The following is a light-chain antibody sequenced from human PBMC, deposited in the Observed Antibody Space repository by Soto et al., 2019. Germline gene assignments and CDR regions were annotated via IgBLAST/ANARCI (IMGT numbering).Light chain of an antibody. CDR2: AAS. V-gene: IGKV3-15*01. CDR1: QSVSSN. J-gene: IGKJ5*01. CDR3: QQYDNWPPIT. Sequence: EVVMTPSPATPSVSSGGRATPFCRASQSVSSNLAWYQHKHGQAPRLLIYAASTRATGIPARFSGSGSGTEFTLTISSLQSEDFAVYYCQQYDNWPPITFGQGTRLEI.